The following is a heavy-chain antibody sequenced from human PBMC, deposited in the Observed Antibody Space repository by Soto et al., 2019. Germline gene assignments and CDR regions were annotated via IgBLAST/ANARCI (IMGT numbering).Heavy chain of an antibody. CDR3: ARGGGSYGDLPGVSDY. J-gene: IGHJ4*02. V-gene: IGHV1-2*04. D-gene: IGHD3-16*01. CDR1: GYTFTGYY. CDR2: INPNSGGT. Sequence: QVQLVQSGAEVKKPGASVKVSCKASGYTFTGYYMHWVRQAPGQGLEWMGWINPNSGGTNYAQKFRGWVSMTRDTSISTAYMQLSRLTSDDTAVYYCARGGGSYGDLPGVSDYWGQGTLVTVSS.